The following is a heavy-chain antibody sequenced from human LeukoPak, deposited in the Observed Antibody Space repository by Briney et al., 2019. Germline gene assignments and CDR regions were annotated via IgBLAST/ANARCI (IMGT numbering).Heavy chain of an antibody. CDR2: ISWNSGSI. J-gene: IGHJ6*02. D-gene: IGHD3/OR15-3a*01. CDR3: GKDGRTLSV. CDR1: GFTFDDYA. Sequence: GGSLRLSCAASGFTFDDYAMHWVRQAPGKGLEWVSGISWNSGSIGYADSVKGRFTISRDNAKGSLYLQMSSLRAEDTAVYYCGKDGRTLSVWGQGATVTVSS. V-gene: IGHV3-9*01.